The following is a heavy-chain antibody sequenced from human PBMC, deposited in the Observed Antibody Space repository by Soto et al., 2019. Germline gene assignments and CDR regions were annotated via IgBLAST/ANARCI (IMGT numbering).Heavy chain of an antibody. CDR1: GFPFSSYW. CDR3: AREYYGLLTGYYTDY. V-gene: IGHV3-74*01. D-gene: IGHD3-9*01. CDR2: IIGDGVTT. Sequence: EVQLVESGGDLVQRGGSLRLSCAASGFPFSSYWMHWVRHTPGKGLDWVARIIGDGVTTYYGDSVTGRFTVSRDNAKNTLSLQISGLRAEDTAVYYCAREYYGLLTGYYTDYWGQGTLVSVSS. J-gene: IGHJ4*02.